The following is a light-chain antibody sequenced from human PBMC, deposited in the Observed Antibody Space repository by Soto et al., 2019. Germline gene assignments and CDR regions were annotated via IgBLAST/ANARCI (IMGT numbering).Light chain of an antibody. J-gene: IGLJ2*01. Sequence: QSALTQPPSASGSLGQSVTIPCTGTSSDVGDYNYVSWYQQHPGKVPKLMIYEVSKWPSGVPDRFSGSKSGNTASLTVSGLQAEDEADYYCSSFAGSPVVFGGGTKLTVL. CDR1: SSDVGDYNY. CDR3: SSFAGSPVV. CDR2: EVS. V-gene: IGLV2-8*01.